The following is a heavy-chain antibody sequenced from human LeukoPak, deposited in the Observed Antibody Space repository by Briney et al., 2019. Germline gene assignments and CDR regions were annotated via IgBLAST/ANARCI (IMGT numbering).Heavy chain of an antibody. V-gene: IGHV3-48*03. D-gene: IGHD3-22*01. CDR3: AKAPIVVVKDWYFDL. CDR2: ISSSGSTI. J-gene: IGHJ2*01. CDR1: GFTFSSYE. Sequence: PGGSLRLSCAASGFTFSSYEMNWVRQAPGKGLEWVSYISSSGSTIYYADFVKGRFTISRDNAKNSLYLQMNSLRAEDTAVYYCAKAPIVVVKDWYFDLWGRGTLVTVSS.